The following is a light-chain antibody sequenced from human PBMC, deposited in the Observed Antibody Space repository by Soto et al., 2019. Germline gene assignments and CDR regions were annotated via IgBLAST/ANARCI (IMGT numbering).Light chain of an antibody. Sequence: QSALTQPASVSGTPGHPLPISCNGTTCDVGGYDYVSGYQLHPGKAHKLMVFEVSNRPSGVSYRFSGSKSGNTASLTISGLQAEDEADYFGSSYSNSTAYLFGTGTKV. CDR2: EVS. V-gene: IGLV2-14*01. CDR1: TCDVGGYDY. CDR3: SSYSNSTAYL. J-gene: IGLJ1*01.